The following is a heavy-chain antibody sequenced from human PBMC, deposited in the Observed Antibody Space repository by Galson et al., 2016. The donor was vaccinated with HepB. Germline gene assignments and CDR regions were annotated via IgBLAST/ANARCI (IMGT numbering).Heavy chain of an antibody. V-gene: IGHV1-2*02. Sequence: SVKVSCKASGDTFTSYYMHWVRQAPGQGLEWMGCINPNSDGTNYAQKFQGRVTITRDKSISTAYMELSSLRSDDTAVYYCAGQSLPFLRFVGAYYFDNWGQGTLVAVSS. J-gene: IGHJ4*02. CDR2: INPNSDGT. CDR1: GDTFTSYY. CDR3: AGQSLPFLRFVGAYYFDN. D-gene: IGHD3-3*01.